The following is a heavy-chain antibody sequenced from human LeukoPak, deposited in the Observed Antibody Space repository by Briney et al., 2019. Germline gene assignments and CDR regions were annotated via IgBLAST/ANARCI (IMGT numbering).Heavy chain of an antibody. Sequence: ASVKVSCKASGYTFTGYNMHWVRQAPGQGLEWMGWISPNSADTHYAQKFQGRVAMPGDTSISTAYMELSRLRSDDTAVYYCARGGLSGSYYVDYWGQGTLVTVSS. V-gene: IGHV1-2*02. D-gene: IGHD1-26*01. CDR3: ARGGLSGSYYVDY. CDR1: GYTFTGYN. CDR2: ISPNSADT. J-gene: IGHJ4*02.